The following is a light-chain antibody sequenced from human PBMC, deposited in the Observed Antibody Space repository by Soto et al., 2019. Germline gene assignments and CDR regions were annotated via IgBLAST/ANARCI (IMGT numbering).Light chain of an antibody. CDR3: QQYYSYPPYT. V-gene: IGKV1-8*01. J-gene: IGKJ2*01. CDR1: QGISSY. Sequence: AIRMTQSPSSFSASTGDRVTITCRASQGISSYLAWYQQKPGKAPKLLIYAASTLQRGVPSRFSGSESGTDFTLTISCLQAEDFATYYCQQYYSYPPYTFGQGTKLEIK. CDR2: AAS.